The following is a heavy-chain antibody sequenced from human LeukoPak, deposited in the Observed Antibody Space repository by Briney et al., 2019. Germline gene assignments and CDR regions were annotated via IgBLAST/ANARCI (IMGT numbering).Heavy chain of an antibody. Sequence: SVTVSCKASGFTFTSSAMQWVRQARGQRLEWIGWIVVGSGNTNYAQKFQERVTITRDMSTSTAYMELSSLRSEDTAVYYCAAENRYCSGGSCYSDVYWGQGTLVTVSS. CDR2: IVVGSGNT. V-gene: IGHV1-58*02. D-gene: IGHD2-15*01. CDR3: AAENRYCSGGSCYSDVY. J-gene: IGHJ4*02. CDR1: GFTFTSSA.